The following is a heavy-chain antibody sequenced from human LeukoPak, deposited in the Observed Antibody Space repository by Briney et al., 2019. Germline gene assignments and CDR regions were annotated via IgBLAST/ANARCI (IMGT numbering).Heavy chain of an antibody. CDR2: ISGSGGST. V-gene: IGHV3-23*01. J-gene: IGHJ4*02. CDR1: GFTFSSYA. D-gene: IGHD6-19*01. CDR3: AASRATQWLVRPFDY. Sequence: GGSLRLSCAASGFTFSSYAMSWVRQAPGKGLEWVSAISGSGGSTYYADSVKGRFTISRDNSKNTLYPQMNSLRAEDTAVYYCAASRATQWLVRPFDYWGQGTLVTVSS.